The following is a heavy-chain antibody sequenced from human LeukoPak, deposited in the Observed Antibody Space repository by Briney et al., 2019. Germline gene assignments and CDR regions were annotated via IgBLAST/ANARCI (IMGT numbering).Heavy chain of an antibody. CDR1: GGSISSYY. CDR2: IYYSGST. D-gene: IGHD3-9*01. Sequence: PSETLSLTCTVSGGSISSYYWSWIRQPPGKGLEWIGYIYYSGSTNYNPSLKSRVTISVDTSKNQFSLRLSSVTAADTAVYYCARGDILTGPTDYWGQGILVTVSS. V-gene: IGHV4-59*01. CDR3: ARGDILTGPTDY. J-gene: IGHJ4*02.